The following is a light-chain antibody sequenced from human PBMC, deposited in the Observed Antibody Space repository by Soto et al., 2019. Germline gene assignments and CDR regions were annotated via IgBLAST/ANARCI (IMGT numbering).Light chain of an antibody. CDR2: GIS. Sequence: EIVLTQSPGTLSLSPGERATLSCRSSQSVSSSYLAWYQQKPGQAPRLLMYGISRRATGIPDRFSGSGSGTDFTLTISSLEPEDFAVYYCQQRSNWPPTFGQGTKVDIK. CDR3: QQRSNWPPT. CDR1: QSVSSSY. J-gene: IGKJ1*01. V-gene: IGKV3D-20*02.